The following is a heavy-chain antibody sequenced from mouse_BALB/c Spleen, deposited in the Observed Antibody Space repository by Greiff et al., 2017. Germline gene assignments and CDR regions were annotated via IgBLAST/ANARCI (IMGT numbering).Heavy chain of an antibody. J-gene: IGHJ2*01. V-gene: IGHV3-2*02. D-gene: IGHD1-1*01. CDR3: ARWGYGSSDYFDY. CDR2: ISYSGST. Sequence: DVKLQESGPGLVKPSQSLSLTCTVTGYSITSDYAWNWIRQFPGNKLEWMGYISYSGSTSYNPSLKSRIAITRDTSTNQFFLQLNSVTTEDTATYYCARWGYGSSDYFDYWGQGTTLTVSS. CDR1: GYSITSDYA.